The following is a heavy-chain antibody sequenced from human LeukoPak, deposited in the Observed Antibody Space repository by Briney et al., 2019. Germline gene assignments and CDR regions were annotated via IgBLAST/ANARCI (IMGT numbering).Heavy chain of an antibody. V-gene: IGHV3-30*02. Sequence: PGGSLRLSCAASGVTFSSYGMHWVRQAPGKGLEWVAFIRYDESKEYYADPVKGRFSISRDNSKNTLYLQMNSLRLEDTAVYHCAKDYLVEEQRVYYFDYWGQGTLVTVSS. CDR3: AKDYLVEEQRVYYFDY. CDR1: GVTFSSYG. J-gene: IGHJ4*02. CDR2: IRYDESKE. D-gene: IGHD1-26*01.